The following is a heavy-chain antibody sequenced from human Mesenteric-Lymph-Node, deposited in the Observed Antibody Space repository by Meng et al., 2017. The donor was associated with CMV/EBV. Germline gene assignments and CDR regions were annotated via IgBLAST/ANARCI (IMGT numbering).Heavy chain of an antibody. CDR1: GGSISSSNW. CDR3: ARDRSGAHVVVPAASHQYYYGMDV. CDR2: IYHSGST. D-gene: IGHD2-2*01. V-gene: IGHV4-4*02. Sequence: SETLSLTCAVSGGSISSSNWWSWVRQSPGKGLEWIGEIYHSGSTDYNPSLKSRVTISVDTSISTAYMELSRLRSDDTAVYYCARDRSGAHVVVPAASHQYYYGMDVWGQGTTVTVSS. J-gene: IGHJ6*02.